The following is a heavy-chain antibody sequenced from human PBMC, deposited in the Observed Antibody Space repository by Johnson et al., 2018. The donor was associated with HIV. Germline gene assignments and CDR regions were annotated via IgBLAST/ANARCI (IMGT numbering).Heavy chain of an antibody. J-gene: IGHJ3*02. CDR3: ARVRWLQLGAFDI. V-gene: IGHV3-11*04. D-gene: IGHD5-24*01. Sequence: QVQLVESGGGLVKPGGSLRLSCAASGFTFSDHYMSWIRQAPGKGLEWVSYISSSGSPKYYTDSLQGRLTISRDNAKNSLYLQMNSLRAEDTAVYYCARVRWLQLGAFDIWGQGTMVTVSS. CDR1: GFTFSDHY. CDR2: ISSSGSPK.